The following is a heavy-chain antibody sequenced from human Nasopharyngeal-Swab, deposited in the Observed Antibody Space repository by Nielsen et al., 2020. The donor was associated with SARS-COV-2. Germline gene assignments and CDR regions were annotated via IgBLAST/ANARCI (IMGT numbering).Heavy chain of an antibody. Sequence: SETLSLTCSVSGGSVSSGSYYWSWIRQPPGKGLEWIGYIYYSGSTNYNPSLKSRVTISVDTSKNQFSLKLSSVTAADTAVYYCAREGYYDSSGYYQGGSIDYWGQGTLVTVSS. CDR2: IYYSGST. CDR1: GGSVSSGSYY. V-gene: IGHV4-61*01. CDR3: AREGYYDSSGYYQGGSIDY. D-gene: IGHD3-22*01. J-gene: IGHJ4*02.